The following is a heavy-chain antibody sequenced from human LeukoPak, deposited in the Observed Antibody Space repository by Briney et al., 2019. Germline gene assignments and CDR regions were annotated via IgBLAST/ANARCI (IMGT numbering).Heavy chain of an antibody. Sequence: SSETLSLTCAVYGGSFSGYYWSWIRQPPGKGLEWFGEINHSGSTNYNPSLKSRVTISVDTSKKQFSLKLSSVTAADTAVYYCVTYYFDSSGPKKNYWGQGTLVTVSS. V-gene: IGHV4-34*01. J-gene: IGHJ4*02. D-gene: IGHD3-22*01. CDR2: INHSGST. CDR3: VTYYFDSSGPKKNY. CDR1: GGSFSGYY.